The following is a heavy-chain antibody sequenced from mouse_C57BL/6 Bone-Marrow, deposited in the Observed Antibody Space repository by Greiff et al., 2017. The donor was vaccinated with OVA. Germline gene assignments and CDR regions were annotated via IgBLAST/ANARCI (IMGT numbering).Heavy chain of an antibody. V-gene: IGHV1-4*01. CDR3: ARYWDFDY. CDR1: GYTFTSYT. D-gene: IGHD4-1*01. J-gene: IGHJ2*01. CDR2: INPSSGYT. Sequence: VQRVESGAELARPGASVKMSCKASGYTFTSYTMHWVKQRPGQGLEWIGYINPSSGYTKYNQKFKDKATLTADKSSSTAYMQLSSLTSEDSAVYYCARYWDFDYWGQGTTLTVSS.